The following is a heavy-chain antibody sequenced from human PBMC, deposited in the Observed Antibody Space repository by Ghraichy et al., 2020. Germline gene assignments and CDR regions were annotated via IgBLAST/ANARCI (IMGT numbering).Heavy chain of an antibody. D-gene: IGHD6-13*01. Sequence: LSLTCAASGFTFSSYAMSWVRQAPGKGLDWVSAISGSGGSTYYADSVKGQFTISRDNSKNTLYLQMNSLRAEDTAVYYCADPGIAATADAFDIWGQGTMVTVSS. J-gene: IGHJ3*02. CDR2: ISGSGGST. CDR3: ADPGIAATADAFDI. V-gene: IGHV3-23*01. CDR1: GFTFSSYA.